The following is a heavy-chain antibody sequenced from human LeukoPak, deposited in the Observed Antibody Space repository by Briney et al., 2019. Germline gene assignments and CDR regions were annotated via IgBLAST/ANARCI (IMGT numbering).Heavy chain of an antibody. Sequence: GASVKVSCKASGYTFTSYAMHWVRQAPGQGLEWMGWINAGNGNTKYSQKFQGRVTITRDTSASTAYMELSSLRPEDTAVYYCARKASYSSGWYASNYNWFDPWGQGTLVTVSS. D-gene: IGHD6-19*01. V-gene: IGHV1-3*01. CDR3: ARKASYSSGWYASNYNWFDP. CDR1: GYTFTSYA. CDR2: INAGNGNT. J-gene: IGHJ5*02.